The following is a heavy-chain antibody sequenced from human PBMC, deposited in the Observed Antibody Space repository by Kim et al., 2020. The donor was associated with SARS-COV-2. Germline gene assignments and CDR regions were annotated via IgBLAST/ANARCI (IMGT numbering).Heavy chain of an antibody. D-gene: IGHD3-22*01. CDR3: AKVGYYVSSGFPLFDY. V-gene: IGHV3-30*18. Sequence: GGSLRLSCAASGFTFSSYGMHWVRQAPGKGLEWVAVILYDGSNKYYADSVKGRFTISRDNSKNTLYLQMNSLRAEETAVYYCAKVGYYVSSGFPLFDYWGHATLVTFSS. CDR1: GFTFSSYG. J-gene: IGHJ4*01. CDR2: ILYDGSNK.